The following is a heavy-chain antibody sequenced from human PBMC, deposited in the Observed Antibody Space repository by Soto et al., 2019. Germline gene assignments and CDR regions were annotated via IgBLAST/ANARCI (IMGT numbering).Heavy chain of an antibody. Sequence: EVQLLESGGGLVQPGGSLRLSCAASGFTFSSYAMSWVRQAPGKGLEWVSVISDSGGRTYYADSVRGRFTISRDNSKNTLYLQMNSLRAEDTAVYYCAKEENPTGGNSLGYFDFWGQGTLVTVSS. J-gene: IGHJ4*02. CDR2: ISDSGGRT. V-gene: IGHV3-23*01. CDR1: GFTFSSYA. CDR3: AKEENPTGGNSLGYFDF. D-gene: IGHD2-21*01.